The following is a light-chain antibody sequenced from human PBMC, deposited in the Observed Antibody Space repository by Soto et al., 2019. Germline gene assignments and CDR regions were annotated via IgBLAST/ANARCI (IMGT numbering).Light chain of an antibody. CDR2: EVT. CDR3: SSYAGSTTWV. Sequence: QSVLTQPASMSGSPGQSITISCSGTSRDVGGYNFVSWYQQYPGKAPKLMIYEVTNRPSGVSYRFSASKSGNTASLTISGLQAEDEADYSCSSYAGSTTWVFGGGTKLTVL. J-gene: IGLJ3*02. V-gene: IGLV2-14*01. CDR1: SRDVGGYNF.